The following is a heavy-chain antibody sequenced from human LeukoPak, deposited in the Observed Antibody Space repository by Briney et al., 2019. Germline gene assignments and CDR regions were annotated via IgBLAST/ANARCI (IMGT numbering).Heavy chain of an antibody. CDR3: ARLGFTSGFGWDGGYYYYFMDV. CDR2: LKEGGSEK. V-gene: IGHV3-7*01. CDR1: GFTYNRLR. J-gene: IGHJ6*03. D-gene: IGHD3-10*01. Sequence: PGVPLSLLCGASGFTYNRLRKLGLRQAPGGAGEGVAYLKEGGSEKCYVDSVKGRFTITRDNAKNSLFLQMNHVRTDVTAVYYCARLGFTSGFGWDGGYYYYFMDVWGKGITVTVSS.